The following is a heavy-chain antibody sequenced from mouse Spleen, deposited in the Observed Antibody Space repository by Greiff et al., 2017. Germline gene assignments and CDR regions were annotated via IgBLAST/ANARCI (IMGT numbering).Heavy chain of an antibody. CDR2: IYPGDGST. D-gene: IGHD1-1*01. J-gene: IGHJ2*01. CDR1: GYTFTSYY. CDR3: ARDYGSSPFDY. V-gene: IGHV1S56*01. Sequence: VKVVESGPELVKPGASVKMSCKASGYTFTSYYIHWVKQRPGQGLEWIGWIYPGDGSTKYNEKFKGKTTLTADKSSSTAYMLLSSLTSEDSAIYFCARDYGSSPFDYWGQGTTLTVSS.